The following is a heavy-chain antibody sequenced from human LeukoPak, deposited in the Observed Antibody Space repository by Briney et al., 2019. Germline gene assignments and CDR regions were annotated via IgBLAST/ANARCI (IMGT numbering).Heavy chain of an antibody. Sequence: SETLSLTCTVSGGSISSYYWSWIRQPPGKGLEWIGYIYYSGSTDYNPSLKSRVTISVDTSKNQFSLKLRSVTAADTAVYYCARIDWICDYWGQGTLVTVSS. CDR2: IYYSGST. CDR1: GGSISSYY. J-gene: IGHJ4*02. CDR3: ARIDWICDY. V-gene: IGHV4-59*01. D-gene: IGHD3-9*01.